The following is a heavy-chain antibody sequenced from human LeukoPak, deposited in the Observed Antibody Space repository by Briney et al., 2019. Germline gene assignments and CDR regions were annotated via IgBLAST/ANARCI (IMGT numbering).Heavy chain of an antibody. CDR2: ISAGGGST. D-gene: IGHD5-18*01. Sequence: PGGSLRLSCTASGFTFNSYAMSWVRQAPGKGLEWVSAISAGGGSTYYADPVKGRFTISRDNSKNTLYLQMNSLRAEDTALYYCAMGYNYGIRLFDYWSQGSLVTV. CDR3: AMGYNYGIRLFDY. CDR1: GFTFNSYA. V-gene: IGHV3-23*01. J-gene: IGHJ4*01.